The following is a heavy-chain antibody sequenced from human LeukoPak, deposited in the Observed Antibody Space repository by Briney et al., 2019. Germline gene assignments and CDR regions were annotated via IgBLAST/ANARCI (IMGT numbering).Heavy chain of an antibody. CDR1: GYTFTNYG. Sequence: ASVKVSCKASGYTFTNYGITWVRQTPGQGLEWMGWISAYNGNTNYAQKLQSRVTMTIDKTTSTAYMELRSLRSDDTAVYYCARGGANCSGGRCPLNWFDPWGQGTPVTVSS. D-gene: IGHD2-15*01. V-gene: IGHV1-18*01. CDR2: ISAYNGNT. CDR3: ARGGANCSGGRCPLNWFDP. J-gene: IGHJ5*02.